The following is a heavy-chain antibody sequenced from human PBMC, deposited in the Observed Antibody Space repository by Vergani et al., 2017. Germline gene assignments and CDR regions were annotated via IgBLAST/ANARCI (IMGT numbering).Heavy chain of an antibody. CDR3: AKHFRGWGINY. V-gene: IGHV3-30*02. D-gene: IGHD3-16*01. Sequence: QVQLEESGGGVVQPGRSLRLSCATSGFTLSNYDMQWIRQGPGKGLEFVAFIQFDGSNQYYADSVKGRFTLSRDFSNNTLYLQMNSLRTDDTATYYCAKHFRGWGINYWGQGTQVIVSS. J-gene: IGHJ4*02. CDR2: IQFDGSNQ. CDR1: GFTLSNYD.